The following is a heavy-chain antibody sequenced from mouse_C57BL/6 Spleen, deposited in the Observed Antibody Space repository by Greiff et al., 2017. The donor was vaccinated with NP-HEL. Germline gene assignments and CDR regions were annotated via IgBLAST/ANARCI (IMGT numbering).Heavy chain of an antibody. CDR1: GYTFTDYN. J-gene: IGHJ1*03. D-gene: IGHD1-1*01. CDR2: INPNNGGT. CDR3: ARPYYYGSSYVGYFDV. V-gene: IGHV1-22*01. Sequence: VQLKESGPELVKPGASVKMSCKASGYTFTDYNMHWVKQSHGKSLEWIGYINPNNGGTSYNQKFKGKATLTVNKSSSTAYMELRSLTSEDSAVYYCARPYYYGSSYVGYFDVWGTGTTVTVSS.